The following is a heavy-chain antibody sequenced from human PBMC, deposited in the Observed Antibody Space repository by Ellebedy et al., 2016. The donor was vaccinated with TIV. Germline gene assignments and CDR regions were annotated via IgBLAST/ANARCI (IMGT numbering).Heavy chain of an antibody. Sequence: GESLKISXAASGFTFSDYYMSWIRQAPGKGLEWVSYISSSGSTIYYADSVKGRFTISRDNAKNSLYLQMNSLRAEDTAVYYCAKELHPCSGGSCEDYYYYYMDFWGKGTTVTVSS. CDR3: AKELHPCSGGSCEDYYYYYMDF. V-gene: IGHV3-11*04. J-gene: IGHJ6*03. CDR1: GFTFSDYY. D-gene: IGHD2-15*01. CDR2: ISSSGSTI.